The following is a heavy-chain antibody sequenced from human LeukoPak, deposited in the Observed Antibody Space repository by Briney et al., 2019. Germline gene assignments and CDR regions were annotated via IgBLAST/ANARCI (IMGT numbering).Heavy chain of an antibody. CDR2: INTNTGNP. J-gene: IGHJ4*02. CDR1: GYAFTSYA. CDR3: AREGQWLPPDY. D-gene: IGHD6-19*01. Sequence: ASVKVSCKASGYAFTSYAMNWVRQAPGQGLEWMGWINTNTGNPTYAQGFTGRFVFSLDTSVSTAYLQISSLKAEDAAVYYCAREGQWLPPDYWGQGTLVTVSS. V-gene: IGHV7-4-1*02.